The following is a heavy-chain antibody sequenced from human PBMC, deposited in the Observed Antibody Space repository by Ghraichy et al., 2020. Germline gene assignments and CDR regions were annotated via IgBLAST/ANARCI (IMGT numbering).Heavy chain of an antibody. J-gene: IGHJ4*02. CDR1: GFTVRTNY. CDR2: LYADGSA. D-gene: IGHD2-21*01. V-gene: IGHV3-53*01. CDR3: ARTPREIGDCVYRDH. Sequence: ESLNISCAASGFTVRTNYMTWVRQPPGKGLEWVSVLYADGSALYADSVKGRFTISRDNSKNTLYLQMNSLRAEDTAVYYCARTPREIGDCVYRDHWGQGTLVTVSS.